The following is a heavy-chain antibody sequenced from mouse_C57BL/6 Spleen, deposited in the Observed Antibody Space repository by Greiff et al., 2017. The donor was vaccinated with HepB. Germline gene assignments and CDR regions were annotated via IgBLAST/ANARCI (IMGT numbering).Heavy chain of an antibody. D-gene: IGHD1-1*02. CDR2: IYPGSGST. Sequence: QVQLQQPGAELVKPGASVKMSCKASGYTFTSYWITWVKQRPGQGLEWIGDIYPGSGSTNYNEKFKSKATLTVDTSSSTAYMQLSSLTSEDAAVYYCARNGLWSLPFAYWGQGTLVTVSA. CDR3: ARNGLWSLPFAY. V-gene: IGHV1-55*01. CDR1: GYTFTSYW. J-gene: IGHJ3*01.